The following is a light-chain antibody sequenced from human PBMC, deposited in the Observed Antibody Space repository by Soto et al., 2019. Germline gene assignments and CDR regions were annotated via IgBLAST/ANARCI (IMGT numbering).Light chain of an antibody. V-gene: IGKV1-5*03. Sequence: DVQMTQSPLTLSASVGDRVTITCRASEEVRGWLAWYQQKPGKAPKLLIYKSSTLESGVPSRFSGYESGTDFTLTISSLQPEDVATYYCQQYNIYPFSFGPGTKVEVK. J-gene: IGKJ3*01. CDR1: EEVRGW. CDR2: KSS. CDR3: QQYNIYPFS.